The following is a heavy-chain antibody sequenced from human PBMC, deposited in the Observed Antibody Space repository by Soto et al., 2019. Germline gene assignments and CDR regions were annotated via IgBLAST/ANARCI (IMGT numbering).Heavy chain of an antibody. CDR1: GGSISSSSYY. Sequence: SETLSLTCTVSGGSISSSSYYWGWIRQPPGKGLEGIGSIYYSGSTYYNPPIKSRVTISVDTSKNQFSKKLSSVTAADTAVYYCATFDDSSGPGSYYYYYGMDVWGQGTTVTVSS. V-gene: IGHV4-39*07. CDR2: IYYSGST. J-gene: IGHJ6*02. CDR3: ATFDDSSGPGSYYYYYGMDV. D-gene: IGHD3-22*01.